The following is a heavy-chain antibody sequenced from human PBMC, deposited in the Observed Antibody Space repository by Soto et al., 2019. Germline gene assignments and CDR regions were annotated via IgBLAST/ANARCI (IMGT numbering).Heavy chain of an antibody. CDR3: ARDSPSPYYYDSSGYYSLAAFDI. J-gene: IGHJ3*02. CDR2: IIPIFGTA. CDR1: GGTFSGYA. D-gene: IGHD3-22*01. V-gene: IGHV1-69*06. Sequence: QVQLVQSGAEVQKSGSSVKVSCKASGGTFSGYAISWVRQAPGQGLEWMGGIIPIFGTANYAQKFQGRVTITADKSTSTAYMELSSLRSEDTAVYYCARDSPSPYYYDSSGYYSLAAFDIWGQGTMVTVSS.